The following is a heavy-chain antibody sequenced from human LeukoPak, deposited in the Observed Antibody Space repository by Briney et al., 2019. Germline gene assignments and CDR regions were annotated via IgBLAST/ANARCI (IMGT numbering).Heavy chain of an antibody. CDR2: IIPIFGTA. CDR1: GYTFTRYA. Sequence: GASVKVSCKASGYTFTRYAMNWLRQAPGQGLDWMGGIIPIFGTANYAQKFQGRVTITADESTSTAYMELSSLRSEDTAVYYCARRRYYDSSGYYYFDYWGQGTLVTVSS. J-gene: IGHJ4*02. V-gene: IGHV1-69*13. D-gene: IGHD3-22*01. CDR3: ARRRYYDSSGYYYFDY.